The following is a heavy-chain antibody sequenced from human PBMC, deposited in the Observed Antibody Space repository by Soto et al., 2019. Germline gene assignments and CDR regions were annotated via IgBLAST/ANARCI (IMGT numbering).Heavy chain of an antibody. V-gene: IGHV3-11*01. CDR3: ARDSGWMGYYYYGMDV. CDR2: ISSSGSTI. J-gene: IGHJ6*02. Sequence: LRLSCAASGFTVSDYYMSWIRQAPGKGLEWVSYISSSGSTIYYADSVKGRFTISRDNAKNSLYLQMNSLRAEDTAVYYCARDSGWMGYYYYGMDVWGQGTTVTVSS. D-gene: IGHD6-19*01. CDR1: GFTVSDYY.